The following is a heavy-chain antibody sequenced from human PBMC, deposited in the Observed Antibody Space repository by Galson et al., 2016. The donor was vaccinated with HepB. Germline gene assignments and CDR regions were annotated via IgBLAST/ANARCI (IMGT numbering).Heavy chain of an antibody. CDR3: AKGEVPWKN. CDR2: IDPGGDIT. CDR1: GYAFTSYY. Sequence: SVKVSCKASGYAFTSYYIQWVRQAPGQGLEWMGRIDPGGDITTYTQKFQDRVTMTRDTSTSKVYMELSSLRSDDTAVYYCAKGEVPWKNWGQGTLVTVSS. J-gene: IGHJ4*02. D-gene: IGHD3-16*01. V-gene: IGHV1-46*01.